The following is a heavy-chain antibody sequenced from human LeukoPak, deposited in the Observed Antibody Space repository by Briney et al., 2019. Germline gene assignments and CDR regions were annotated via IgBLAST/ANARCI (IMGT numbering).Heavy chain of an antibody. V-gene: IGHV4-31*03. J-gene: IGHJ4*02. D-gene: IGHD6-13*01. Sequence: SETLSLTCTVSGGSISSGGYYWSWIRQHPGKGLEWIGYIYYSGSTYYNPSLKSRVTISVDTSKNQFSLKLSSVTAADTAVYYCARHGIAAALFDYWGQGTLVTVSS. CDR3: ARHGIAAALFDY. CDR2: IYYSGST. CDR1: GGSISSGGYY.